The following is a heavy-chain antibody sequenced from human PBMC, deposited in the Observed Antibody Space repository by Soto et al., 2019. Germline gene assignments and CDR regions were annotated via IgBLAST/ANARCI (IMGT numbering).Heavy chain of an antibody. CDR3: ARRDKEEYFFDI. V-gene: IGHV4-59*08. CDR2: IYHSGST. Sequence: SETLSLTCTVSGGSVSSYHWSWFRQPPGKGLEWIGNIYHSGSTYYNPSLKSRVTISLDTSKNQFSLKLISVTAADTAVYYCARRDKEEYFFDIWGQGTMVTVS. J-gene: IGHJ3*02. D-gene: IGHD6-6*01. CDR1: GGSVSSYH.